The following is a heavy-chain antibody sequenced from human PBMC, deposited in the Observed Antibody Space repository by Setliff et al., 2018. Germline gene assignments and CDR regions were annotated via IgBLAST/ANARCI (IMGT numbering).Heavy chain of an antibody. J-gene: IGHJ3*02. V-gene: IGHV1-18*01. CDR1: GYTFSTYG. Sequence: ASVKVSCKASGYTFSTYGLHWVRQAPGQGPEWMGMIITNTGKTSYAQKFQGRVTMTTDTSATTVYMELKSLRSDDTAVYYCVRDRKEVVISPSQAAFDIWGQGTMVTVSS. CDR3: VRDRKEVVISPSQAAFDI. D-gene: IGHD3-22*01. CDR2: IITNTGKT.